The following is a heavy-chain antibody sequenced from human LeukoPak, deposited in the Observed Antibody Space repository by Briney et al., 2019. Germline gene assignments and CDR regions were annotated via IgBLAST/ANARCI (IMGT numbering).Heavy chain of an antibody. CDR2: INHSGST. Sequence: SETLSLTCAVYGGSFSGYYWSWIRQPPGKGLEWIGEINHSGSTNYNPSLKSRVTISVDTSKNQFSLKLSSVTAADTAVYYCARGGSENSYGYSYWHFDLWGRGTLVTVSS. J-gene: IGHJ2*01. CDR3: ARGGSENSYGYSYWHFDL. CDR1: GGSFSGYY. V-gene: IGHV4-34*01. D-gene: IGHD5-18*01.